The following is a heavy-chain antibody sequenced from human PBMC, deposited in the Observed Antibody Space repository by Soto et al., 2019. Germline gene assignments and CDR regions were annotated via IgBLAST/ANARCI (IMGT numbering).Heavy chain of an antibody. CDR2: IIPIFGTA. CDR3: ARGGVSGQLVDWFDP. V-gene: IGHV1-69*13. Sequence: RASVKVSCKASGGTFSSYAISWVRQAPGQGLEWMGGIIPIFGTANYAQKFQGRVTITADESTSTAYMELSSLRSKDTAVYYCARGGVSGQLVDWFDPWGQGTLVTVSS. CDR1: GGTFSSYA. D-gene: IGHD6-6*01. J-gene: IGHJ5*02.